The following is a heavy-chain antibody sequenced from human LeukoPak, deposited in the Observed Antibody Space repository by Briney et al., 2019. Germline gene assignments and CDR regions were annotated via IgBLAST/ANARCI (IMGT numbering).Heavy chain of an antibody. CDR1: GYSISSGYY. D-gene: IGHD6-19*01. J-gene: IGHJ4*02. V-gene: IGHV4-38-2*02. CDR2: IYHSGST. Sequence: SETLSLTCAVSGYSISSGYYWGWIRQPPGKGLEWIGSIYHSGSTYYNPSLKSRVTISVDTSKNQFSLKLSSVTAADTAVYYCAGDLIAVAAFDYWGQGTLVTVSS. CDR3: AGDLIAVAAFDY.